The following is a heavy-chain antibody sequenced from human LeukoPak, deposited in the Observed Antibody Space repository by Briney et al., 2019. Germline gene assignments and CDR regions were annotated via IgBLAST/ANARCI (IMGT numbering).Heavy chain of an antibody. CDR2: INAGNGNT. CDR3: ERGGTMARGVIIRSPNWFDP. Sequence: ASVTVSCKASGYTFTSYAMHWVRQAPGQRLEWTGWINAGNGNTKYSQKFQGRVTITRDTSASTAYMELSSLRSEDTAVYYCERGGTMARGVIIRSPNWFDPWGQGILVTVSS. V-gene: IGHV1-3*01. D-gene: IGHD3-10*01. J-gene: IGHJ5*02. CDR1: GYTFTSYA.